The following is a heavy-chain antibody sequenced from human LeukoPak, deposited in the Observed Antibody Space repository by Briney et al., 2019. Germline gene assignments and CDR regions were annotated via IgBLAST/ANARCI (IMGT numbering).Heavy chain of an antibody. CDR3: ASGNDYFYYYYYMDV. Sequence: PGGSLRLSCAASGFTVSSNFMSWVRQAPGKGLEWVSVIYSGGTTYYADSVKGRFTISRDNSKNTLYLQMNSLRAEDTAMYYCASGNDYFYYYYYMDVWGKGTTVTVSS. V-gene: IGHV3-53*01. D-gene: IGHD2/OR15-2a*01. CDR1: GFTVSSNF. J-gene: IGHJ6*03. CDR2: IYSGGTT.